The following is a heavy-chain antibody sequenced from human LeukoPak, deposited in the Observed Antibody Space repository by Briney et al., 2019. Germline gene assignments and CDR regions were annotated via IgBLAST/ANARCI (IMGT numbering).Heavy chain of an antibody. D-gene: IGHD3-22*01. CDR2: IYYSGST. J-gene: IGHJ4*02. CDR3: ARDDYDSSGYYY. V-gene: IGHV4-31*03. Sequence: SQTLSLTCTVSGGSISSGGYYWSWIRQPPGKGLEWIGYIYYSGSTYYNPSLKSRVTISVDTSKNQFSLKLSSVTAADTAVYYCARDDYDSSGYYYWGQGTLVTVSS. CDR1: GGSISSGGYY.